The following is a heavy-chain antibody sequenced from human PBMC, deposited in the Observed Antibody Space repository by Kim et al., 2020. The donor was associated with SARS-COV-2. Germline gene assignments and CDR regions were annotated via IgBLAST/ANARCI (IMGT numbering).Heavy chain of an antibody. CDR3: ARERSGVFDP. J-gene: IGHJ5*02. D-gene: IGHD1-26*01. Sequence: TYCNPSLRGRVTISVDTSKNQFSLKLSSVTAADTAVYYCARERSGVFDPWGQGTLVTVSS. CDR2: T. V-gene: IGHV4-31*02.